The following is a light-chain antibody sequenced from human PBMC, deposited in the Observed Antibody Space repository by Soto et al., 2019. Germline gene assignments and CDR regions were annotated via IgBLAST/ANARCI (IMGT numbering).Light chain of an antibody. J-gene: IGKJ1*01. Sequence: ESVLTQSPATLSLSPGERATLSCKTSQSTSSYLAWYQQKPGQAPRLLIYGASSRATGIPDRFSGSGSGTDFTLTISRLEPEDFAVYYCQQYGSSPRTFGQGTKVDIK. CDR1: QSTSSY. CDR2: GAS. CDR3: QQYGSSPRT. V-gene: IGKV3-20*01.